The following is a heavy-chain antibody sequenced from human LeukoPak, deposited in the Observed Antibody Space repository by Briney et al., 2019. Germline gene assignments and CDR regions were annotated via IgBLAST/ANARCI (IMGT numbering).Heavy chain of an antibody. Sequence: SETLSLTCTVSGGSISSYYWSWIRQPPGKGLEWIGYIYYSGSTNYNPSLKSRVVISVDTSKNQFSLKLSSVTAADTAVYYCARDRRVYDYVWGSYRSGWFDPWGQGTLVTVSS. CDR1: GGSISSYY. CDR3: ARDRRVYDYVWGSYRSGWFDP. D-gene: IGHD3-16*02. V-gene: IGHV4-59*01. CDR2: IYYSGST. J-gene: IGHJ5*02.